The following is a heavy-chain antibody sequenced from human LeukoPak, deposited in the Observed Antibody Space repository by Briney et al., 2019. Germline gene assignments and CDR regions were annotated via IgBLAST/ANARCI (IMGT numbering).Heavy chain of an antibody. J-gene: IGHJ4*02. Sequence: ASVKVSCKVSGCTLTELSMHWVRQAPGKGLEWMGGFDPEDGETIYAQKFQGRVTMTEDTSTDTAYMELSSLRSEDTAVYYCATARFATTMVRAWGQGTLVTVSS. D-gene: IGHD3-10*01. CDR3: ATARFATTMVRA. CDR2: FDPEDGET. V-gene: IGHV1-24*01. CDR1: GCTLTELS.